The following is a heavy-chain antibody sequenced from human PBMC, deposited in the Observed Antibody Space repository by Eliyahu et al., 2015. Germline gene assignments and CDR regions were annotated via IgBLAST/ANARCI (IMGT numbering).Heavy chain of an antibody. CDR2: IYSGGGT. J-gene: IGHJ4*02. CDR3: ARDLGSYKRAFDY. V-gene: IGHV3-53*01. Sequence: EVXLVESGGXLIXPGGSLXXSCAASGFXVSSNLMSXVRQAPGKGLEWVSVIYSGGGTYYADSVKXRFTISRDNSKNTLYLQMNSLRPEDTAVYYCARDLGSYKRAFDYWGQGTLVTVSS. D-gene: IGHD3-10*01. CDR1: GFXVSSNL.